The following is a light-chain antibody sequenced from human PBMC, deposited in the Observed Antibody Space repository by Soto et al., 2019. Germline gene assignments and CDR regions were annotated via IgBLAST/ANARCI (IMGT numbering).Light chain of an antibody. CDR1: SSDVGGYKY. CDR3: SSYAGSNNYV. Sequence: SFLTQPPSASESPGQSVTISCTGTSSDVGGYKYVSWYQQYPGKAPKLMIYAVSKRPSGVPDRFSGSKSGNTASLTVSGLQAEDEADDYCSSYAGSNNYVFGTGTKVTVL. J-gene: IGLJ1*01. CDR2: AVS. V-gene: IGLV2-8*01.